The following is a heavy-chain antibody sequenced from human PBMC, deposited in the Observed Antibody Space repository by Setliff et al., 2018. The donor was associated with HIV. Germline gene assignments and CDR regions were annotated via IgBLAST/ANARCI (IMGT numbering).Heavy chain of an antibody. CDR2: IHIGGNT. D-gene: IGHD3-16*01. Sequence: SETLSLTCTVSGGSINSGIYYWTWIRQPAGKGLEWLGRIHIGGNTNYNPSLKSRVTMSVGTPKNQFSLKLSSVTAADTAVYYCVNPSGAMGDFDSWGQGTLVTVSS. CDR3: VNPSGAMGDFDS. J-gene: IGHJ4*02. V-gene: IGHV4-61*02. CDR1: GGSINSGIYY.